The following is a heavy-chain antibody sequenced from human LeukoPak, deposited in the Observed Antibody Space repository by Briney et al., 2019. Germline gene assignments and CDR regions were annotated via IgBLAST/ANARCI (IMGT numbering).Heavy chain of an antibody. CDR1: GGSISSSSYY. Sequence: SETLSLTCTVSGGSISSSSYYWGWIRQPPGKGLEWIGSIYYSGSTYYNPSLKSRVTISVDTSKNQFSLKLSSVTAADTAVYYCARTYDFWSGPSRGGWFDPWGQGTLVTVSS. CDR2: IYYSGST. V-gene: IGHV4-39*07. CDR3: ARTYDFWSGPSRGGWFDP. J-gene: IGHJ5*02. D-gene: IGHD3-3*01.